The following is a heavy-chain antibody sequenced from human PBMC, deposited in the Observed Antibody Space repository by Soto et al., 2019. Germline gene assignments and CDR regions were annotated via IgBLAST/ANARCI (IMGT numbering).Heavy chain of an antibody. J-gene: IGHJ6*02. CDR2: IYYSGST. V-gene: IGHV4-39*01. CDR1: GGSISISSYY. D-gene: IGHD6-19*01. CDR3: ARLSAVAVTGYYYYGMDV. Sequence: SETLSLTCTVSGGSISISSYYLGWIRQPPGKGLEWIGSIYYSGSTYYNPSLKSRVTISVDTSKNQFSLKLSSVTAAETTVYYCARLSAVAVTGYYYYGMDVWGQGTTVTVSS.